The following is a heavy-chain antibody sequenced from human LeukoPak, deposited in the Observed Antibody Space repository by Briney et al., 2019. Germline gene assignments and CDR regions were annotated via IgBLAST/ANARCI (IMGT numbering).Heavy chain of an antibody. V-gene: IGHV3-7*01. CDR1: GFTFSTYW. CDR3: ATDYNWAYLDY. CDR2: IKQDGSEK. J-gene: IGHJ4*02. Sequence: PGGSLRLSCAASGFTFSTYWMSWVRQAPGKGLEWVANIKQDGSEKYYVDSVKSRFTISRDNAKNSLYLQMNSLRAEDTAIYYCATDYNWAYLDYWGQGTLVTVSS. D-gene: IGHD1-20*01.